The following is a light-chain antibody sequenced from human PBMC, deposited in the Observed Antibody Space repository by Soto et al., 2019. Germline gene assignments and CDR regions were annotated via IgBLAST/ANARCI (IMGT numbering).Light chain of an antibody. CDR2: EVS. Sequence: DVVMTQSPLSLPVTLGQPASISCRSSRSLVYSDGNTSLKWFQQRPGQSPRRLIFEVSNRDSGVPDRFSGSGSGTDFTLKISRVEAEDVGVYYCMQGTYWPRTFGQGTKVDIK. CDR3: MQGTYWPRT. V-gene: IGKV2-30*01. J-gene: IGKJ1*01. CDR1: RSLVYSDGNTS.